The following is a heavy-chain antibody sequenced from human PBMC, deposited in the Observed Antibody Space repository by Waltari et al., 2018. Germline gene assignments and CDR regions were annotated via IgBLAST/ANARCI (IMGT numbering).Heavy chain of an antibody. J-gene: IGHJ4*02. CDR1: GSSFTSYW. V-gene: IGHV5-51*01. CDR2: RYPGDSGT. CDR3: ARLSSSSWFFDY. D-gene: IGHD6-13*01. Sequence: EVQLVQSGAEVKKPGESLKISCKGSGSSFTSYWIGWVRQVHGKGLEGVGIRYPGDSGTRASPSFQGQVTSSADKSISTAYLQWSSLKASDTAMYYCARLSSSSWFFDYWGQGTLVTVSS.